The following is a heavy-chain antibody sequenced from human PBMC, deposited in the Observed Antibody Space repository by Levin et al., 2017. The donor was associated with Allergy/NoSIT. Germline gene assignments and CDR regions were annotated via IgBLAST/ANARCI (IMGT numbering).Heavy chain of an antibody. V-gene: IGHV3-74*01. CDR2: IRPDGTGT. CDR3: TNGLSGEAF. J-gene: IGHJ4*02. CDR1: GFTFSNFW. Sequence: GGSLRLSCVASGFTFSNFWMHWVRQVPGKGLMFVSTIRPDGTGTNYVDSVRGRSTTSRDNSKNTVFLEMNNVRAEDTGLYYCTNGLSGEAFWGRGTLVTVSS. D-gene: IGHD1-26*01.